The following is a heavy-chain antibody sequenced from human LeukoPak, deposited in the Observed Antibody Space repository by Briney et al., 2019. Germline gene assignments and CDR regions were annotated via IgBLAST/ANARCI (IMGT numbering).Heavy chain of an antibody. CDR3: ASLVVVGDFDY. J-gene: IGHJ4*02. D-gene: IGHD2-15*01. Sequence: GGSLRLSCAASGFTFSSYAMHWVRQAPGKGLEWVAVISYDGSNKYYADSVKGRFTISRDNSKNTLYLQMNSLRAEDTAVYYCASLVVVGDFDYRGQGTLVTVSS. V-gene: IGHV3-30*01. CDR1: GFTFSSYA. CDR2: ISYDGSNK.